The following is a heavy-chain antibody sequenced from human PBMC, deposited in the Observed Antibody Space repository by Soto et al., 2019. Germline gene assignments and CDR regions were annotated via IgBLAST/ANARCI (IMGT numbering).Heavy chain of an antibody. CDR2: INAGNGNT. D-gene: IGHD3-22*01. CDR1: GYTFTSYA. V-gene: IGHV1-3*01. CDR3: ARDRSYYYDSSGYYEAPWFDP. J-gene: IGHJ5*02. Sequence: GASVKVSCKASGYTFTSYAMHWVRQAPGQRLEWMGWINAGNGNTKYSQKFQGRVTITRDTSESTAYMELSSLRSEDTAVYYCARDRSYYYDSSGYYEAPWFDPWGQGTLVTVSS.